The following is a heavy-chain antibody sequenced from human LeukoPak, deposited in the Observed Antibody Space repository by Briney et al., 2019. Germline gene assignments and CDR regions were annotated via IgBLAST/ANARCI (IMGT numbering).Heavy chain of an antibody. J-gene: IGHJ3*02. CDR1: GGSISTSSYY. CDR3: AKSTGYGLVGI. CDR2: IFYSGST. V-gene: IGHV4-39*07. Sequence: SETLSLTCTVSGGSISTSSYYWRWVRQPPGKGLEWIGNIFYSGSTYYSPSLKSRVTILLDTSRNQFSLKLNSVTAADTAVYYCAKSTGYGLVGIWGQGTMVTVSS. D-gene: IGHD3-9*01.